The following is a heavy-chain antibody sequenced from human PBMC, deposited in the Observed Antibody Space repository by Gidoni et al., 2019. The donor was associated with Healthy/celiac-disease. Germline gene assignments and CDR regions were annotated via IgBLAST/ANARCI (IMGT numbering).Heavy chain of an antibody. Sequence: QVQLVQSGAEVKKPGASVKVSCKASGSTFTSYYMHWVRQAPGQGLEWMGIINPSGGSTSYAQKFQGRVTMTRDTSTSTVYMELSSLRSEDTAVYYCARASYDSSGYYYQYAWYFDYWGQGTLVTVSS. J-gene: IGHJ4*02. CDR1: GSTFTSYY. CDR2: INPSGGST. D-gene: IGHD3-22*01. CDR3: ARASYDSSGYYYQYAWYFDY. V-gene: IGHV1-46*01.